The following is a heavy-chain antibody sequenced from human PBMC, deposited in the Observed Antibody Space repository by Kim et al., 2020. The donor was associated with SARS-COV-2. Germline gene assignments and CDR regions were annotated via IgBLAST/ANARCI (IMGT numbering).Heavy chain of an antibody. D-gene: IGHD2-15*01. CDR1: GGTFSSYA. CDR3: ARGRGGYCSGGSCYSGDY. J-gene: IGHJ4*02. CDR2: IIPIFGTA. Sequence: SVKVSCKASGGTFSSYAISWVRQAPGQGLEWMGGIIPIFGTANYAQKFQGRVTITADESTSTAYMELSSLRSEDTAVYYCARGRGGYCSGGSCYSGDYWGQGTLVTVSS. V-gene: IGHV1-69*13.